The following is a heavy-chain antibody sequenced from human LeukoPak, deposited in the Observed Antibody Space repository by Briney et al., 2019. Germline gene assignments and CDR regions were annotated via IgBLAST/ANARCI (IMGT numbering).Heavy chain of an antibody. CDR3: VRGVYASGSSP. D-gene: IGHD3-10*01. Sequence: PGGSLRLSCEASGFTLSNYWMYWVRQAPGKGLVWVSRIISDGSSNYADSVKGRFTISRDNAKNTLYPQMNSLRAEDTAVYYCVRGVYASGSSPWGQGTLVTVSS. CDR1: GFTLSNYW. V-gene: IGHV3-74*01. J-gene: IGHJ5*02. CDR2: IISDGSS.